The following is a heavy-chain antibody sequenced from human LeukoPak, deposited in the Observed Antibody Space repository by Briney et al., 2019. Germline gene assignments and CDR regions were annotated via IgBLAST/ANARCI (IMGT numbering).Heavy chain of an antibody. CDR2: IYSGGST. CDR1: GFTVSSNY. V-gene: IGHV3-66*01. Sequence: GGSLRLSCAASGFTVSSNYMSWVRQAPGKGLEWVSVIYSGGSTYYADSVKGRFTISRDNSKNTLYLQMNSLRAEDTAVYYFANEPAYDILTGYSRFDYWGQGTLVTVSS. J-gene: IGHJ4*02. CDR3: ANEPAYDILTGYSRFDY. D-gene: IGHD3-9*01.